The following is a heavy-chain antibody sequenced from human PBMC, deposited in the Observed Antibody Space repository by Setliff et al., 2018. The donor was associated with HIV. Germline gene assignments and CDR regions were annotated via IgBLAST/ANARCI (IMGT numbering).Heavy chain of an antibody. CDR1: GFTFSNFA. Sequence: HPGGSLRLSCVASGFTFSNFAMHWVRQAPGKGLEWVSVISYDGSRTYYVDSVKGRFTISRDNSKNTLYLQLNSLRPEDTAVYYCARRGYCSSTTCYYDYWGQGTLVTVSS. D-gene: IGHD2-2*01. CDR2: ISYDGSRT. V-gene: IGHV3-30*01. CDR3: ARRGYCSSTTCYYDY. J-gene: IGHJ4*02.